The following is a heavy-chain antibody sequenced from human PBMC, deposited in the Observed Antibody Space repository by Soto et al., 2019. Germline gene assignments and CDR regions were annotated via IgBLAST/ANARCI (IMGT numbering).Heavy chain of an antibody. Sequence: SETLSLTCTVSGGSISSHYWSWIRQPPGQGLEWIGYIYYSGSTNYNPSLKSRVTISVDTSKSQFSLRLSSVTAADTAVYYCASLRGYNNGFLDYWGRGILVTVSS. CDR1: GGSISSHY. V-gene: IGHV4-59*11. CDR3: ASLRGYNNGFLDY. CDR2: IYYSGST. D-gene: IGHD5-18*01. J-gene: IGHJ4*02.